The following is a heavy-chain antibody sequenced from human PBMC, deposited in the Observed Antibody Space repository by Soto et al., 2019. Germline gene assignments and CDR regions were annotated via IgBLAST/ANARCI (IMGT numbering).Heavy chain of an antibody. Sequence: PSETLSLTCTVSGGSISSYYWSWIRQPPGKGLEWIGYIYYSGSTNYNPSLKHRVTISVDTSKNQFSLKLSSVTAADTAVYYCARELYCSSTSRYTWGLGYWFDPWGQGTLVTVCS. J-gene: IGHJ5*02. D-gene: IGHD2-2*02. CDR3: ARELYCSSTSRYTWGLGYWFDP. CDR2: IYYSGST. CDR1: GGSISSYY. V-gene: IGHV4-59*01.